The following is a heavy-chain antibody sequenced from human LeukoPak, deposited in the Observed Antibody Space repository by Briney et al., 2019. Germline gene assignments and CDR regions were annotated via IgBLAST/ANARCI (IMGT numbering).Heavy chain of an antibody. CDR2: INSDGSST. CDR3: ARVDYYDSSGCLTYYYYYYMDV. Sequence: PGGSLRLSCAASGFTFSSYWMHWVRQAPGKGLVWVSRINSDGSSTSYADSVKGRFTISRDNAKNTLYLQMNSLRAEDTAVYYCARVDYYDSSGCLTYYYYYYMDVWGKGTTVTVSS. CDR1: GFTFSSYW. D-gene: IGHD3-22*01. J-gene: IGHJ6*03. V-gene: IGHV3-74*01.